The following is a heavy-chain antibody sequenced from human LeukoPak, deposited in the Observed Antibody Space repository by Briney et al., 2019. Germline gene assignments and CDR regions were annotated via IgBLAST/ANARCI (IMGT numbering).Heavy chain of an antibody. J-gene: IGHJ4*02. CDR3: ATWTTVHDY. Sequence: SETLLLTYPETVGSISSISYYWGWIRQPPGKGLEWIGSIYYSGSTYYNPSLKSRVTISVDTSKNQFSLKLSSVTAADTAVYYCATWTTVHDYWGQGTLVTVFS. D-gene: IGHD4-11*01. CDR1: VGSISSISYY. CDR2: IYYSGST. V-gene: IGHV4-39*01.